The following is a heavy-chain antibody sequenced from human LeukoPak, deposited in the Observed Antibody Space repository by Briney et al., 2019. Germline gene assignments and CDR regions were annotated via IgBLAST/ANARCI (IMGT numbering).Heavy chain of an antibody. J-gene: IGHJ6*03. CDR2: IDPSGSA. CDR1: GGSVSPYY. Sequence: SETLSLTCAVSGGSVSPYYWSWIRQSPGKGLEWIGYIDPSGSASYNPSLKSRVTVFVDTSKNLFSLILTSVSASDTAIYYCARDHWLFSSKTWYYYYMDVWGKGTTVTVSS. V-gene: IGHV4-59*02. D-gene: IGHD3-9*01. CDR3: ARDHWLFSSKTWYYYYMDV.